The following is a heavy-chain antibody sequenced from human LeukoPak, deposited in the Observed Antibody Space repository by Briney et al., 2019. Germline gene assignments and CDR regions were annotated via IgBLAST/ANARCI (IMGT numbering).Heavy chain of an antibody. CDR3: ARGRRPTDISIFLTPYYYHLDA. D-gene: IGHD2/OR15-2a*01. V-gene: IGHV1-69*05. CDR2: IIPIYRTR. Sequence: SVKVSCKASGGSFGNYAISWVRQAPGHGLEWIGGIIPIYRTRNYAQKFQGRVTITTDESTSSVYMDLSSLTSEDTAIYYCARGRRPTDISIFLTPYYYHLDAWGRGTTVTVS. J-gene: IGHJ6*03. CDR1: GGSFGNYA.